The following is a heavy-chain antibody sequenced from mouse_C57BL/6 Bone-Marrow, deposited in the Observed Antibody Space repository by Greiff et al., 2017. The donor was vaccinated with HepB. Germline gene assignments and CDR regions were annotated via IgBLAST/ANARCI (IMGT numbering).Heavy chain of an antibody. CDR2: IHPNSGST. D-gene: IGHD1-1*01. V-gene: IGHV1-64*01. CDR3: ARPETTVVGGFDY. J-gene: IGHJ2*01. CDR1: GYTFTSYW. Sequence: QVQLQQPGAELVKPGASVKLSCKASGYTFTSYWMHWVKQRPGQGLEWIGMIHPNSGSTNYNEKFKSKATLTVDKSSSTAYMQLSSLTSEDSAVYYCARPETTVVGGFDYWGQGTTLTVSS.